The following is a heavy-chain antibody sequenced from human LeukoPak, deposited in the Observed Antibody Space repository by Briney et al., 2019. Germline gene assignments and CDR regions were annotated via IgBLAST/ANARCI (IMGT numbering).Heavy chain of an antibody. V-gene: IGHV4-61*01. CDR1: GGSISSSSYY. Sequence: PSETLSLTCTVSGGSISSSSYYWSWIRQPPGKGLEWIGYIYYSGSTNYNPSLKSRVTISVDTSKNQFSLKLSSVTAADTAVYYCARARRGGPRTKNFDYWGQGTLVTVSX. J-gene: IGHJ4*02. CDR3: ARARRGGPRTKNFDY. D-gene: IGHD3-16*01. CDR2: IYYSGST.